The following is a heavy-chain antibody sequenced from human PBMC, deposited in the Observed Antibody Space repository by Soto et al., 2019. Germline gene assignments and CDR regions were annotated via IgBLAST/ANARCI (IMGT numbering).Heavy chain of an antibody. J-gene: IGHJ4*02. CDR1: GHTFTSYA. CDR2: INAGNGNT. D-gene: IGHD6-19*01. CDR3: ARGGSSGWLFDY. Sequence: QVQLVQSGAEEKKPGASVKVSCKASGHTFTSYAMHWVRQAPGQRLEWMGWINAGNGNTKYSQKFQGRVTITRDTSASTAYMGLSSLRSEDTAVYYCARGGSSGWLFDYWGQGPLVTVSS. V-gene: IGHV1-3*05.